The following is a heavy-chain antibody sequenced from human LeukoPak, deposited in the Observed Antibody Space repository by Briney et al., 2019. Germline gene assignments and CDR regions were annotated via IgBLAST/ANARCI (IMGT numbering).Heavy chain of an antibody. Sequence: GGSLRLSCAASGFTFSNYGMSWVRQAPGKGLEWVSVISGSGGSTYYADSVKGRFTISRDNAKNSLYLQMNSLRAEDTAVYYCARGNIVVVVAATGFDPWGQGTLVTVSS. J-gene: IGHJ5*02. CDR3: ARGNIVVVVAATGFDP. CDR2: ISGSGGST. D-gene: IGHD2-15*01. CDR1: GFTFSNYG. V-gene: IGHV3-23*01.